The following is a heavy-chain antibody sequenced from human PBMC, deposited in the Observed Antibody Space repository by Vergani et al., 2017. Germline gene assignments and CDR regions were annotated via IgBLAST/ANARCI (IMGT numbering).Heavy chain of an antibody. V-gene: IGHV4-38-2*01. D-gene: IGHD3-22*01. CDR3: ARQNPYESAHVDF. CDR1: GYSVGSGYY. J-gene: IGHJ4*02. Sequence: QVDLQESGPGLVKSSETLSLNCAVSGYSVGSGYYWGWIRQPPGRGLEWIGCVHRNGNTYYTSSLMSRATISRDTSKNQFSLRLTSVTAADTAVYYCARQNPYESAHVDFWGRGVLVTVSA. CDR2: VHRNGNT.